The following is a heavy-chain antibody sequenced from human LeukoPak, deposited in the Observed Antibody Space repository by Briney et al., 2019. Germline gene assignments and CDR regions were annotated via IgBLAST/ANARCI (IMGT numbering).Heavy chain of an antibody. Sequence: GGSLRLSCVAAGFTVNIYAMSWVRQAPGMGLEWVSVIGRNGDNIHYADSVKGRFTISRDNSKNTVYLQMNSLRAEDTAVYHCAKYPQTGDSFDYWGQGTLVAVSS. J-gene: IGHJ4*02. D-gene: IGHD1-1*01. CDR2: IGRNGDNI. V-gene: IGHV3-23*01. CDR3: AKYPQTGDSFDY. CDR1: GFTVNIYA.